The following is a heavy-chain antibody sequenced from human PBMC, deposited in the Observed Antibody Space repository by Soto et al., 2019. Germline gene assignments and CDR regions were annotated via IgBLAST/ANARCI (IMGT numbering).Heavy chain of an antibody. D-gene: IGHD3-10*01. J-gene: IGHJ6*03. CDR1: GGSISSSSYY. V-gene: IGHV4-39*01. CDR3: ASTDYGSGFMDV. Sequence: SETLSLTCTVSGGSISSSSYYWGWIRQPPRKGLEWIGSIYYSGSTYYNPSLKSRVTISVYTSKNQFSLKLSSVTAADTAVYYCASTDYGSGFMDVWGKGTTVTVSS. CDR2: IYYSGST.